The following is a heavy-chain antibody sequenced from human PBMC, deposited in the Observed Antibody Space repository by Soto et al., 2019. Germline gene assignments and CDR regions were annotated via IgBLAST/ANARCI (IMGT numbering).Heavy chain of an antibody. CDR2: INPNSGGT. V-gene: IGHV1-2*02. CDR3: ARAPPERYCSGGSCFIDY. CDR1: GYTFTGYY. J-gene: IGHJ4*02. D-gene: IGHD2-15*01. Sequence: GASVKVSCKASGYTFTGYYMHWVRQAPGQGLEWMGWINPNSGGTNYAQEFQGRVTMTRDTSISTAYMELSRLRSDDTAVYYCARAPPERYCSGGSCFIDYWGQGTLVTVSS.